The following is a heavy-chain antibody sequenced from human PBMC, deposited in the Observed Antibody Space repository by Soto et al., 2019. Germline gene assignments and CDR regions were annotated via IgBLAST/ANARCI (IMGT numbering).Heavy chain of an antibody. D-gene: IGHD6-25*01. CDR2: IYYSGST. J-gene: IGHJ6*02. CDR1: GGSISSGGYY. V-gene: IGHV4-31*03. Sequence: QVQLQESGPGLVKPSQTLSLTCTVSGGSISSGGYYWSWIRQHPGKGLEWIGYIYYSGSTYYNPSLKSRVTISVDTSKNQFSLKLSSVTAADTAVYYCARDTLRQRGFYYGMDVWGQGTTVTVSS. CDR3: ARDTLRQRGFYYGMDV.